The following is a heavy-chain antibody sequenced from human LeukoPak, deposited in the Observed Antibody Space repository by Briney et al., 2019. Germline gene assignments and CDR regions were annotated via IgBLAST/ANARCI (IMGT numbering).Heavy chain of an antibody. D-gene: IGHD3-3*01. Sequence: GGSLRLSCAASGFTFSGFAMCWVRQAPGKGLEWVSAISGSGGDTNYADSVKGRFTISRDNSKSTLVLQMNSLRGDDTAVYFCAKGHYDHWYHFDYWGQGALVTVSS. V-gene: IGHV3-23*01. CDR1: GFTFSGFA. J-gene: IGHJ4*02. CDR2: ISGSGGDT. CDR3: AKGHYDHWYHFDY.